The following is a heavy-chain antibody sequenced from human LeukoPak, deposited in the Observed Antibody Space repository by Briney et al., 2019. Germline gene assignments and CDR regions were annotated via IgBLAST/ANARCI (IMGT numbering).Heavy chain of an antibody. CDR2: ISDDGTKK. CDR1: GFIFSRYG. D-gene: IGHD3-3*01. CDR3: AKVRGPNNDFYGMDV. J-gene: IGHJ6*02. Sequence: PGTSLRLSCAASGFIFSRYGMHWVRQAPGKGLEWVAIISDDGTKKYYADSARGRFTISRENSKNTLYVQMDSLRVEDTALYYCAKVRGPNNDFYGMDVWGQGTTVTVSS. V-gene: IGHV3-30*18.